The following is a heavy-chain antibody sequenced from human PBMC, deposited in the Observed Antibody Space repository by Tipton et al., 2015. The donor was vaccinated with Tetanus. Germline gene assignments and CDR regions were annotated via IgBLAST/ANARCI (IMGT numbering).Heavy chain of an antibody. CDR3: ARERTRLIGEVIFRFFDL. CDR2: INHTGST. Sequence: LRLSCAVYGGSFSGYYWTWIRQPPGKGLEWIGEINHTGSTNYNPSLRRRVTISIGTSNNQFSLKLNSVTAADSAVYYCARERTRLIGEVIFRFFDLWGRGTLVTVSS. CDR1: GGSFSGYY. J-gene: IGHJ2*01. D-gene: IGHD3-3*01. V-gene: IGHV4-34*01.